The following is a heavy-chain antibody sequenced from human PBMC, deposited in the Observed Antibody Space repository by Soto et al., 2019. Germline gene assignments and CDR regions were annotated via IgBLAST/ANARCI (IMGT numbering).Heavy chain of an antibody. CDR3: ARSHYYDSSGYYSGPRFDPFDI. D-gene: IGHD3-22*01. J-gene: IGHJ3*02. Sequence: GGSLRLSCAASGFTFNSYSMNWVRQAQGKGLEWVSSISSSSSYIYYADSVKGRFTISRDNAKNSLYLQMNSLRAEDTAVYYCARSHYYDSSGYYSGPRFDPFDIWGKGTMV. V-gene: IGHV3-21*01. CDR1: GFTFNSYS. CDR2: ISSSSSYI.